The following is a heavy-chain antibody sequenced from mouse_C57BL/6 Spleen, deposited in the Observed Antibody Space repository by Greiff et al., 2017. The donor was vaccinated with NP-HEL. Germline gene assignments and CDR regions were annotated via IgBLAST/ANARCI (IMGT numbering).Heavy chain of an antibody. CDR3: AKGPTGTRAMDY. CDR2: IYPGDGDT. V-gene: IGHV1-82*01. CDR1: GYAFSSSW. D-gene: IGHD4-1*02. J-gene: IGHJ4*01. Sequence: QVQLQQSGPELVKPGASVKISCKASGYAFSSSWMNWVKQRPGKGLEWIGRIYPGDGDTNYNGKFKGKATLTADKSSSTAYMQLSSLTSEDSAVYFCAKGPTGTRAMDYWGQGTSVTVSS.